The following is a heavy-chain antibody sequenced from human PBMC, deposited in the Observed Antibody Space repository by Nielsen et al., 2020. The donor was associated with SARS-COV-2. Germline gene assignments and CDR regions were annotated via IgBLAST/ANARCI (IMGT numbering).Heavy chain of an antibody. J-gene: IGHJ4*02. V-gene: IGHV3-23*01. CDR3: AKDIYYGSGSGYFDY. CDR1: AFTFSTYW. CDR2: ISGSGGST. Sequence: GGSLRLSCAASAFTFSTYWMHWVRQAPGKGLEWVSAISGSGGSTYYADSVKGRFTISRGNSKNTLYLQMNSLRAEDTAVYYCAKDIYYGSGSGYFDYWGQGTLVTVSS. D-gene: IGHD3-10*01.